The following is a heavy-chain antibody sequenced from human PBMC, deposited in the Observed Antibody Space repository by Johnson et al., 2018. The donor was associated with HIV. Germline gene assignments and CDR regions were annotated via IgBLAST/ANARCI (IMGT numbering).Heavy chain of an antibody. CDR3: ARDGESQQLPLGDAFDI. J-gene: IGHJ3*02. CDR1: GFTFDDYG. V-gene: IGHV3-20*04. CDR2: INWNGGST. D-gene: IGHD6-13*01. Sequence: VQLVESGGGVVRPGGSLRLSCVASGFTFDDYGMSWVRQAPGKGLEWVSGINWNGGSTGYADSVKGRFTISRDNAKKSLYLQMNSLRAEDTAVYYCARDGESQQLPLGDAFDIWGQGTMVIVSS.